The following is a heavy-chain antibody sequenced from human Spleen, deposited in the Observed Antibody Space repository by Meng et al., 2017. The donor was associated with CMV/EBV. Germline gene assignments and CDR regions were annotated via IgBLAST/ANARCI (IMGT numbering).Heavy chain of an antibody. J-gene: IGHJ6*02. D-gene: IGHD3-3*01. V-gene: IGHV3-15*01. CDR2: IRRKTDGGTT. CDR3: TTKRYDFWNFYYGMDV. CDR1: GVTFSIAW. Sequence: GESLKISCAASGVTFSIAWMSWVRQAPGRGLEWVGRIRRKTDGGTTDYAAPVKGRFTISRDDSKNTLYLQMNSLKTDDTAVYYCTTKRYDFWNFYYGMDVWGLGTTVTVSS.